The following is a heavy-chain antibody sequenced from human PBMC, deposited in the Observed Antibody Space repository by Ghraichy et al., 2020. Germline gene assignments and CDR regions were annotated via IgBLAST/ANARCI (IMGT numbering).Heavy chain of an antibody. J-gene: IGHJ4*02. D-gene: IGHD3-10*01. V-gene: IGHV4-39*05. Sequence: PSLACSVSGGSISSSRYYWGWVCQSPGKGLEWIGNIYYSGTTYYNPSLKSRVTISVDTSKNQFSLKLSSVAAADTAVYYCATSPDPYYYGSGSYYMYYFDYWGQGTLVTVSS. CDR1: GGSISSSRYY. CDR2: IYYSGTT. CDR3: ATSPDPYYYGSGSYYMYYFDY.